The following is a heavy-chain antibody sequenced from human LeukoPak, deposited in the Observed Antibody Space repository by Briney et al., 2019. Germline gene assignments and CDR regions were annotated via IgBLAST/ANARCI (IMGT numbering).Heavy chain of an antibody. Sequence: PGGSLRLSCAASGFTFSTYWMSWVRQAPGKGLEWVAHIKQDGSEKYYVDSVKGRFTISRDNAKNSLYLQMNSLRAEDTAVYYCAKDVVVAATGDAFDIWGQGTMVTVSS. V-gene: IGHV3-7*03. D-gene: IGHD2-15*01. CDR1: GFTFSTYW. CDR3: AKDVVVAATGDAFDI. CDR2: IKQDGSEK. J-gene: IGHJ3*02.